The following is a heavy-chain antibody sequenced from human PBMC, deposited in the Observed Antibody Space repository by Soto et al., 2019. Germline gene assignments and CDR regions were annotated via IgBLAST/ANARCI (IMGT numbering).Heavy chain of an antibody. J-gene: IGHJ6*02. CDR2: IWYDGSNK. CDR1: GFTFSSYG. D-gene: IGHD3-3*01. Sequence: GGSLRLSCAASGFTFSSYGMRWVRQAPGKGLEWVAVIWYDGSNKYYADSVKGRFTISRDNSKNTLYLQMNSLRAEDTAVYYCARDLYYDFWSGSYYYYGMDVWGQGTTVTVSS. CDR3: ARDLYYDFWSGSYYYYGMDV. V-gene: IGHV3-33*01.